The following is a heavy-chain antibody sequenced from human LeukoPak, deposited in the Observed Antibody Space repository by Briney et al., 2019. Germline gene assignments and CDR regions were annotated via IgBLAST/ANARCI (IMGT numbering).Heavy chain of an antibody. Sequence: PGGSLRLSCAASGFTFSSYAMHWVRQAPGKGLEWVAVISYDGSNKHYADSVKGRFTISRDNSKNTLYLQMNSLRAEDTAVYYCARSRETTVNWFDPWGQGTLVTVSS. CDR2: ISYDGSNK. D-gene: IGHD1-1*01. CDR3: ARSRETTVNWFDP. V-gene: IGHV3-30*04. J-gene: IGHJ5*02. CDR1: GFTFSSYA.